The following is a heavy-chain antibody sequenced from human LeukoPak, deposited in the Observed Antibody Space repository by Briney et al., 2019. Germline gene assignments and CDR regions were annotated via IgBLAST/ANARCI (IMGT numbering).Heavy chain of an antibody. CDR2: ISWNSGSI. D-gene: IGHD3-10*01. Sequence: GRSLRLSCAASGFTFDDYAMHWVRQAPGKGLEWVSGISWNSGSIGYADSVKGRFTISRDNAKNSLYLQINSLRAEDTALYYCAKDTPSGYYYGSGRLRIYYYYMDVWGKGTTVTISS. J-gene: IGHJ6*03. CDR3: AKDTPSGYYYGSGRLRIYYYYMDV. V-gene: IGHV3-9*01. CDR1: GFTFDDYA.